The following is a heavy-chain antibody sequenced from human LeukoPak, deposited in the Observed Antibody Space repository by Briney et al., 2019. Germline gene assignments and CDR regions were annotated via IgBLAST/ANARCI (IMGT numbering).Heavy chain of an antibody. D-gene: IGHD1-26*01. CDR3: ARSIGGVGWFDP. J-gene: IGHJ5*02. CDR2: IYTSGST. Sequence: SETLSLTCTVSGGSISSSSYYWGWIRQPPGKGLEWIGYIYTSGSTNYNPSLKSRVTISVDTSKNQFSLKLSSVTAADTAVYYCARSIGGVGWFDPWGQGTLVTVSS. CDR1: GGSISSSSYY. V-gene: IGHV4-61*05.